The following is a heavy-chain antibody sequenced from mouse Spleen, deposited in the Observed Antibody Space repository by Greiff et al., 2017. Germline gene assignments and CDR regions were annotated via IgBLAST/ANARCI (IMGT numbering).Heavy chain of an antibody. CDR3: ARCPFYYGNYVGYFDY. D-gene: IGHD2-1*01. CDR2: IDPANGNT. J-gene: IGHJ2*01. CDR1: GFNITDTY. Sequence: EVQLKESGAELVKPGASVKLSCTASGFNITDTYMHWVKQRPEQGLEWIGRIDPANGNTKYDPKFQGKATITADTSSNTAYLQLSSLTSEDTAVYYCARCPFYYGNYVGYFDYWGQGTTLTVSS. V-gene: IGHV14-3*02.